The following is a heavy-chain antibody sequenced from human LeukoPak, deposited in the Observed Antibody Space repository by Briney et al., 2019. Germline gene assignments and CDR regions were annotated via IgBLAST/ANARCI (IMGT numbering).Heavy chain of an antibody. CDR1: GGSISSSSYY. Sequence: NPSETLSLTCTVSGGSISSSSYYWGWIRQPPGKGLEWIGSIYYSGSTYYNPSLKSRVTISVDTSKNQFSLKLSSVTAADTAVYYCASRTGVYLITMIVVVAPDAFDIWGQGTMVTVSS. D-gene: IGHD3-22*01. CDR2: IYYSGST. J-gene: IGHJ3*02. V-gene: IGHV4-39*07. CDR3: ASRTGVYLITMIVVVAPDAFDI.